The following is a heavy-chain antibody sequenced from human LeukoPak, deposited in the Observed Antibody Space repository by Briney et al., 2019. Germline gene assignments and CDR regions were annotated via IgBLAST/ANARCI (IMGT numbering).Heavy chain of an antibody. CDR1: GYTFTSYY. Sequence: GASVKVSCKASGYTFTSYYMHWVRQAPGQGLEWMGIINPRGGSTSYAQKFQGRVTMTRDTSTSTVYMELSSLRSEDTAVYYCARHHLYDSSGDGRYYFDYWGQGTLVTVSS. CDR2: INPRGGST. D-gene: IGHD3-22*01. CDR3: ARHHLYDSSGDGRYYFDY. V-gene: IGHV1-46*01. J-gene: IGHJ4*02.